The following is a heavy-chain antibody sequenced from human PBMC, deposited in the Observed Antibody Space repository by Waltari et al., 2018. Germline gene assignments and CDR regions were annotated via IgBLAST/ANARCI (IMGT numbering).Heavy chain of an antibody. CDR2: ISSGGGPT. CDR3: AKDIVAAILAFDH. CDR1: GFTFSTYG. D-gene: IGHD5-12*01. J-gene: IGHJ4*02. V-gene: IGHV3-23*03. Sequence: EVQLVESGGGLLHPGGSLRLSCAASGFTFSTYGMAWVRQAPGKGLEWVSGISSGGGPTYYADSVKGRFTISRDDSKNTLFLQMDSLRAEDTAIYYCAKDIVAAILAFDHWGQGALVTVSS.